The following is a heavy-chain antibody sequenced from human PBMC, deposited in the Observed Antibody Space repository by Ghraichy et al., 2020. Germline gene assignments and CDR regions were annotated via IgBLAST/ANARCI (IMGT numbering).Heavy chain of an antibody. D-gene: IGHD6-19*01. V-gene: IGHV4-34*01. CDR1: GGSFSGYY. CDR2: INHSGST. Sequence: SETLSLTCAVYGGSFSGYYWSWIRQPPGKGLEWIGEINHSGSTNYNPSLKSRVTISVDTSKNQFSLKLSSVTAADTAVYYCARGRRSRLFIAVAGYDAFDIWAQGTMVTVSS. J-gene: IGHJ3*02. CDR3: ARGRRSRLFIAVAGYDAFDI.